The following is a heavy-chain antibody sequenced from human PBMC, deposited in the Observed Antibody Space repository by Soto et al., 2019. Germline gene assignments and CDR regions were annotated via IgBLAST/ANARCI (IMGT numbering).Heavy chain of an antibody. CDR1: GFTFSSYA. J-gene: IGHJ4*02. CDR2: ISGSGGST. Sequence: PVGSLRLSCAASGFTFSSYAMSWVRQAPGKGLEWVSAISGSGGSTYYADSVKGRFTISRDNSKNTLYLQMNSLRAEDTAVYYCAKDFSFGELLRYFDYWGQGTLVTVSS. V-gene: IGHV3-23*01. D-gene: IGHD3-10*01. CDR3: AKDFSFGELLRYFDY.